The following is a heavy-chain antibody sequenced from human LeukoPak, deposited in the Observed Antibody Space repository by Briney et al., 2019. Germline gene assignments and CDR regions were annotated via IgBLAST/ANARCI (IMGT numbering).Heavy chain of an antibody. J-gene: IGHJ4*02. D-gene: IGHD2-15*01. Sequence: GGSLRLSCAASGFTFSSYAMSWVPQAPGKGLEWVSAISGSGGSTYYADSVKGRFTISRDNSKNTLYLQMNSLKTEDTAVYYCTTDNSQLLLWDYWGQGTLVTVSS. CDR2: ISGSGGST. CDR3: TTDNSQLLLWDY. CDR1: GFTFSSYA. V-gene: IGHV3-23*01.